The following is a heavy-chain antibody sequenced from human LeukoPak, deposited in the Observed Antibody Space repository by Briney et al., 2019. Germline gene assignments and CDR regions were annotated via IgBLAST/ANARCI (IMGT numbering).Heavy chain of an antibody. CDR3: AKANVKYCSGGSCFDAFDI. V-gene: IGHV3-23*01. CDR1: GFTFSSYG. CDR2: ISGSGAAT. D-gene: IGHD2-15*01. J-gene: IGHJ3*02. Sequence: GGSLRLSCAVSGFTFSSYGMSWVRQAPGKGLEWVSAISGSGAATYYADSVKGRFTISRDNSKNTLYLQMNSLRAEDTAVYHCAKANVKYCSGGSCFDAFDIWGQGTMVTVSS.